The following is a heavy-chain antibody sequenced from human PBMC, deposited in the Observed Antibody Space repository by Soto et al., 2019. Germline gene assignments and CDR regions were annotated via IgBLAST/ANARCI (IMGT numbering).Heavy chain of an antibody. CDR3: ARGPPFAATHLDY. J-gene: IGHJ4*02. CDR2: ISSSSSYT. Sequence: GGSLRLSCAASGFTFSDYCMSWIRQAPGKGLEWVSYISSSSSYTNYADSVKGRFTISRDNAKNSLYLQMNSLRAEDTAVYYCARGPPFAATHLDYWGQGTQVTVSS. V-gene: IGHV3-11*06. D-gene: IGHD2-15*01. CDR1: GFTFSDYC.